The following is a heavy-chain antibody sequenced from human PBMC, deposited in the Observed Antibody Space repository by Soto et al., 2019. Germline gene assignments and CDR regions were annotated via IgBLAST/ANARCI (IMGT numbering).Heavy chain of an antibody. CDR3: ASEAIAASGSVDYA. Sequence: GGSLRLSCAASGFTFSDYYMSWIRQAPGKGLEWVSYISSSGSTIYYADSVKGRFTISRDNAKNSLYLQMNSLRAEDTAVYYCASEAIAASGSVDYAWGQGTLVTVSS. D-gene: IGHD6-13*01. CDR2: ISSSGSTI. CDR1: GFTFSDYY. V-gene: IGHV3-11*01. J-gene: IGHJ4*02.